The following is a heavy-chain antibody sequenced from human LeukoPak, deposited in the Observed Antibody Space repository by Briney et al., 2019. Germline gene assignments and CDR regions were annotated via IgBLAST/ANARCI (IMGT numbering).Heavy chain of an antibody. D-gene: IGHD1-26*01. Sequence: PSETLSLTCTVSGGSINSYYWGWIRQPAGKGLEWIGSIYTTGTTSYNPSLKSRATISVDTSKNQFYLKLTSVTAADTAMYYCARAGYTISYYSLDYWGQGSLSPSPQ. CDR3: ARAGYTISYYSLDY. CDR1: GGSINSYY. V-gene: IGHV4-4*07. CDR2: IYTTGTT. J-gene: IGHJ4*02.